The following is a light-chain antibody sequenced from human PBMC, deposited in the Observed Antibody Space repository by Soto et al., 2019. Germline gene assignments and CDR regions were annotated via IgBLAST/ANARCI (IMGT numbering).Light chain of an antibody. CDR2: DVS. J-gene: IGLJ1*01. CDR1: SSDVGGYDY. V-gene: IGLV2-14*03. CDR3: SSFTSGSTPYV. Sequence: QSALTQPASVSGSPGQSITISCTGTSSDVGGYDYVSWYQQHPGKAPRLMIYDVSNQPSGVSNRFSGSKSGNTASLTISGLQAEDEADYYCSSFTSGSTPYVLGTGTKLTVL.